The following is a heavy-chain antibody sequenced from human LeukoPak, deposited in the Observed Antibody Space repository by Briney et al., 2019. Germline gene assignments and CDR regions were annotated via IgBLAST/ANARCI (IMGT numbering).Heavy chain of an antibody. J-gene: IGHJ6*02. CDR1: GFTFSSYA. CDR2: ISYDGSNK. Sequence: GGSRRLSCAASGFTFSSYAMHWVRQAPGKGLEWVAVISYDGSNKYYADSVKGRFTISRDNSKNTLYLQMNSLRAEDTAVYYCARNPYYYYYGMDVWGQGTTVTVSS. V-gene: IGHV3-30-3*01. CDR3: ARNPYYYYYGMDV.